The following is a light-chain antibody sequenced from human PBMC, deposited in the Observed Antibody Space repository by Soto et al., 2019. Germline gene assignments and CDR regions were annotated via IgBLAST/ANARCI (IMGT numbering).Light chain of an antibody. CDR1: SSDVGSYNL. V-gene: IGLV2-23*01. Sequence: QSALTQPASVSGSPGQSITISCPGTSSDVGSYNLVSWYQQHPGKAPKLMIYEGSKRPSGVSNRFSGSKSGNTASLTISGLQAEDEADYYCCSYAGSYVFGTGTKLTVL. J-gene: IGLJ1*01. CDR2: EGS. CDR3: CSYAGSYV.